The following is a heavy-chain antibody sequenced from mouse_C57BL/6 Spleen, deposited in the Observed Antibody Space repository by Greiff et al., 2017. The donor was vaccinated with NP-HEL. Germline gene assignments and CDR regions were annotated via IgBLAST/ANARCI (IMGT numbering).Heavy chain of an antibody. D-gene: IGHD1-1*01. CDR3: ARRLRSSDY. CDR1: GYTFTSYW. J-gene: IGHJ2*01. V-gene: IGHV1-61*01. CDR2: IYPSDSET. Sequence: QVQLQQPGAELVRPGSSVKLSCKASGYTFTSYWMDWVKQRPGQGLEWIGNIYPSDSETHYNQKFKDKATLTVDKSSSTAYMQRSSLTSEDSAVYYCARRLRSSDYWGQGTTLTVSS.